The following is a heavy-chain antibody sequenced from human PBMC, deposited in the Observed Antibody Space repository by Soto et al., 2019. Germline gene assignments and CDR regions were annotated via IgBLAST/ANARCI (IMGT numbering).Heavy chain of an antibody. Sequence: EVQLVESGGDLVQPGGSLRLSCAASGFTFSAYAMAWVRQAAGKGLEWVSGLSGSGGGTKYADSVKGRFTISRDNAKETLYLQMDSLRAEDTAVYFCAKDRRVVATMSDFDHWGQGTLVTVSS. CDR1: GFTFSAYA. D-gene: IGHD2-21*01. V-gene: IGHV3-23*04. J-gene: IGHJ4*02. CDR2: LSGSGGGT. CDR3: AKDRRVVATMSDFDH.